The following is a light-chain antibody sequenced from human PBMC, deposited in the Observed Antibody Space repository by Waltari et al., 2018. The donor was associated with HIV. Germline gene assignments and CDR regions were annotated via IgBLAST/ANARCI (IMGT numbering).Light chain of an antibody. CDR1: SSDIGTYDL. Sequence: QSALTQPASVSGSPGQSITVSCIGTSSDIGTYDLVSWYQQEPGKAPKLIIHDVTARPSGVSSSVSGSKSGNTAFLTISGLQVEDESLYFCCSFSPNGASWVFGGGTKVTVL. CDR3: CSFSPNGASWV. V-gene: IGLV2-23*02. CDR2: DVT. J-gene: IGLJ3*02.